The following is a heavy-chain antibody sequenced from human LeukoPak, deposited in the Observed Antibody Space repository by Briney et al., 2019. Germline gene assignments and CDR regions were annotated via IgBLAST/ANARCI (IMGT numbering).Heavy chain of an antibody. V-gene: IGHV3-74*01. Sequence: GGSLRLSCAASGFTFSSYWMHWVRQAPGKGLVWVSRISTDGSSTSYADSVKGRFTISRDNAKNTLYVQMNSLRADDTAVYYCARVATGEFDYWGRGTLVTVSS. CDR2: ISTDGSST. CDR1: GFTFSSYW. D-gene: IGHD5-24*01. J-gene: IGHJ4*02. CDR3: ARVATGEFDY.